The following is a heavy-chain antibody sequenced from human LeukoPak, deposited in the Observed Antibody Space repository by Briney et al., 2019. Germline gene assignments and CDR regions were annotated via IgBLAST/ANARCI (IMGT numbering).Heavy chain of an antibody. Sequence: ASVKVSCKASGGTFSSYAISWVRQAPGQGLEWMGGIIPIFGTANYAQKFQGRVTITADESTSTAYMELSSLRSEDTAVYYCARVGRYCSSTSCYTGGLYYYYYMDVWGKGTTVTVSS. V-gene: IGHV1-69*13. D-gene: IGHD2-2*02. CDR1: GGTFSSYA. CDR2: IIPIFGTA. J-gene: IGHJ6*03. CDR3: ARVGRYCSSTSCYTGGLYYYYYMDV.